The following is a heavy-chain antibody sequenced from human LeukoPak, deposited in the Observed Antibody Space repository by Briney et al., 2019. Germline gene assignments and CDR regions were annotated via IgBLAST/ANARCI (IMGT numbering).Heavy chain of an antibody. Sequence: GGSLRLSCAASGFTVSSNYMNWVRQAPGKGLEWVSVIYRDGSIYYAESVKGRFIISRDTSRNTLYLQMNTPRAEDTAVYYCARESSGYYFDYWGQGTLVTVSS. J-gene: IGHJ4*02. V-gene: IGHV3-53*01. CDR3: ARESSGYYFDY. D-gene: IGHD6-25*01. CDR2: IYRDGSI. CDR1: GFTVSSNY.